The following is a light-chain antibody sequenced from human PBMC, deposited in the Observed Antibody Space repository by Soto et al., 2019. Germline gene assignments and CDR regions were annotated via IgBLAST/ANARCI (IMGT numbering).Light chain of an antibody. Sequence: EIVLTQSPGTLSLSPGERGTLSCRASQSVSSNYLAWYQQKPGQAPRLLIYGASSRATGIPDRFSGSGSGTDFTLTISKLEPEDSAVYHCQQYGGSPLFTFGQGTNLEI. V-gene: IGKV3-20*01. CDR3: QQYGGSPLFT. CDR1: QSVSSNY. CDR2: GAS. J-gene: IGKJ2*01.